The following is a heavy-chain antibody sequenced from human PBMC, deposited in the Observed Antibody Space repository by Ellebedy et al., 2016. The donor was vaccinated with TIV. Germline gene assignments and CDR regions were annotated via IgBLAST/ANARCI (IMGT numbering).Heavy chain of an antibody. CDR2: MNPNSGNT. J-gene: IGHJ6*03. CDR3: ARGGSYYVYYYYYMDV. CDR1: GYTFTSYD. Sequence: ASVKVSCXASGYTFTSYDINWVRQATGQGLEWMGWMNPNSGNTGYAQKFQGRVTMTRNTSISTAYMELSSLRSEDTAVYYCARGGSYYVYYYYYMDVWGKGTTVTVSS. V-gene: IGHV1-8*01. D-gene: IGHD1-26*01.